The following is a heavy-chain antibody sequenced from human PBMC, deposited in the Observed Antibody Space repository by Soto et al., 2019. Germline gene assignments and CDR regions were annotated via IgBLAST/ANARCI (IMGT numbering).Heavy chain of an antibody. D-gene: IGHD3-22*01. CDR1: GGSISSGDYY. CDR3: ARTYYYDSSGYLPDY. CDR2: IYYSGST. J-gene: IGHJ4*02. V-gene: IGHV4-30-4*01. Sequence: PSETLSLTCTVSGGSISSGDYYWSWIRQPPGKGLEWIGYIYYSGSTYYNPSLKSRVTISVDTSKNQFSLKLSSVTAADTAVYYCARTYYYDSSGYLPDYWGQGTLGTVS.